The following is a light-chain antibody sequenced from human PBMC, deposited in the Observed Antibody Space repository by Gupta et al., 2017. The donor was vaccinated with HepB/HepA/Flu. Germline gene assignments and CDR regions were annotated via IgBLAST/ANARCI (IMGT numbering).Light chain of an antibody. J-gene: IGKJ5*01. CDR1: QSISTY. Sequence: DIQMTQSPSSLSASVGDRVTITCRASQSISTYLNWYQQKPGKAPKLLISAASSWQSGVPSRFSGSGFGTDFTLTVSSRQPEDFAAYYCQQSDSHPLITFGQGTRLEIK. CDR3: QQSDSHPLIT. V-gene: IGKV1-39*01. CDR2: AAS.